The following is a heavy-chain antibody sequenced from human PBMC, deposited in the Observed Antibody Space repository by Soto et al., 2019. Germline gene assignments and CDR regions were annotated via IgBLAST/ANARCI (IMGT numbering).Heavy chain of an antibody. CDR1: GFTFSSYS. CDR2: INSGGGTT. Sequence: GGSLRLSCAASGFTFSSYSMNWVRQAPGKGLEWVSGINSGGGTTYYADSVKGRFTISRDNSKNTLYLQMNSLRAEDTAVYYCANGYCSGGSCYPSDYYGMDVWGQGTTVTVSS. CDR3: ANGYCSGGSCYPSDYYGMDV. J-gene: IGHJ6*02. V-gene: IGHV3-23*01. D-gene: IGHD2-15*01.